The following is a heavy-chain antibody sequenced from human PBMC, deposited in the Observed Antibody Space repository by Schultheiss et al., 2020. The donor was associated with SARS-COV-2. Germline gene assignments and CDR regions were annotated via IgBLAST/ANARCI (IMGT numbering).Heavy chain of an antibody. CDR2: IWYDGSNK. Sequence: GGSLRLSCAASGFTVSSNYMSWVRQAPGKGLEWVAVIWYDGSNKYYADSVKGRFTISRDNSKNTAYLQMNSLKTEDTAVYYCTRLNVRGYSYGVRDYWGQGTLVTVSS. CDR1: GFTVSSNY. CDR3: TRLNVRGYSYGVRDY. D-gene: IGHD5-18*01. J-gene: IGHJ4*02. V-gene: IGHV3-33*08.